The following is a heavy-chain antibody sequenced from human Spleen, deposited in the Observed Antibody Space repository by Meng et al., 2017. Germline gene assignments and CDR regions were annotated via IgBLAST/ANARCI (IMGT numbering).Heavy chain of an antibody. CDR1: GYSISSGYY. CDR3: AVANDSSGYYYDEGAFSPHYFDY. CDR2: IYYSGST. Sequence: SETLSLTCTVSGYSISSGYYWGWIRQPPGKGLEWIGSIYYSGSTYYNPSLKSRVTISVDTSKNQFSLKLSSVTAADTAVYYCAVANDSSGYYYDEGAFSPHYFDYWGQGTLVTVSS. D-gene: IGHD3-22*01. J-gene: IGHJ4*02. V-gene: IGHV4-38-2*02.